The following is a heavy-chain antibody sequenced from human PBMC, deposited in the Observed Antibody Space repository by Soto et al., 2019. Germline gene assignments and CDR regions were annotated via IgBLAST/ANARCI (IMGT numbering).Heavy chain of an antibody. Sequence: GGCLRLSCAASGFTFDDYAMHWVRQAPGKGLEWVSGISWNSGSIGYADSVKGRFTISRDNAKNSLYLQMNSLRAEDTALYYCAKDIQAAAGTLDYWGQGTLVTVSS. V-gene: IGHV3-9*01. CDR2: ISWNSGSI. CDR1: GFTFDDYA. CDR3: AKDIQAAAGTLDY. D-gene: IGHD6-13*01. J-gene: IGHJ4*02.